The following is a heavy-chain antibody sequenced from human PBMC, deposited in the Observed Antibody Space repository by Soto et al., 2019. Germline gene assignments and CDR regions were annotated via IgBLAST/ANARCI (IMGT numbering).Heavy chain of an antibody. CDR2: IKSKTDGGTT. CDR1: GFTFSNAW. J-gene: IGHJ4*02. Sequence: EVQLVESGGGLVKPGGSLRLSCAASGFTFSNAWMSWVRQAPGKGLEWVGRIKSKTDGGTTDYAAPVKGRFTISRDDSKNTLYLQMNSLNTEDTAVDYCTTDLNGDGFDYWGQGTLVTVSS. V-gene: IGHV3-15*01. D-gene: IGHD4-17*01. CDR3: TTDLNGDGFDY.